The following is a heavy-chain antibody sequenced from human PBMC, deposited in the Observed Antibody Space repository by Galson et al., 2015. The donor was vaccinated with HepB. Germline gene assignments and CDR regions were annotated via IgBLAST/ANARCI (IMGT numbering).Heavy chain of an antibody. D-gene: IGHD2-21*02. CDR1: GFTFSSYA. CDR2: INSGGIRT. Sequence: SLRLSCAASGFTFSSYAMTWVRQAPGKGLEWVSGINSGGIRTYYTDSVKGRFTISRDNSKNTLFLQMNSLTADDTAVYYYAKDLAPGTQIVVVTAADIWGQGTMVTVSS. V-gene: IGHV3-23*01. CDR3: AKDLAPGTQIVVVTAADI. J-gene: IGHJ3*02.